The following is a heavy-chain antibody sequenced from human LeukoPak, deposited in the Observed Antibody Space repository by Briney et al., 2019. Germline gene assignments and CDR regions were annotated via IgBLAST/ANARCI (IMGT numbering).Heavy chain of an antibody. V-gene: IGHV1-8*03. CDR2: LNPNSGDT. CDR3: VRGLGFCRDSTCYSGAGDH. Sequence: ASVKVSCKASGYAFTTYDINWVRQATGQGLEWMGWLNPNSGDTGYARKFQDRGTITRNISISTAYMELSSPTSEDTAIYYCVRGLGFCRDSTCYSGAGDHWGQGTLVTVSS. J-gene: IGHJ4*02. D-gene: IGHD2-15*01. CDR1: GYAFTTYD.